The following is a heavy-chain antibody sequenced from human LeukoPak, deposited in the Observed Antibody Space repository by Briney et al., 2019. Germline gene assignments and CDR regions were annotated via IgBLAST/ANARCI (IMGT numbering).Heavy chain of an antibody. Sequence: SETLSLTCAVSGGSFSGYYWSWIRQPPGKGLEWIGEINHSGSTNYNPSLKSRVTISVDTSKNQFSLKLSSVTAADTAVYYCARGGYYDYVWGSYRSSYFDYWGQGTLVTVSS. CDR3: ARGGYYDYVWGSYRSSYFDY. V-gene: IGHV4-34*01. J-gene: IGHJ4*02. CDR2: INHSGST. CDR1: GGSFSGYY. D-gene: IGHD3-16*02.